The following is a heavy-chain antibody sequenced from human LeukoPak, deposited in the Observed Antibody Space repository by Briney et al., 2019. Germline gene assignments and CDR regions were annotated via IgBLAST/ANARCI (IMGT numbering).Heavy chain of an antibody. Sequence: GGSMRLSCAAFDFSFSDSTMSWVRQAAGKGLEWVAKMKEDGSDEKYVDSVKGRFTISRDNAKNSLYLQMNSLRPEDTAVYFCVVGGAGGGYFPNWGQGSLVIVSS. V-gene: IGHV3-7*01. CDR3: VVGGAGGGYFPN. CDR1: DFSFSDST. CDR2: MKEDGSDE. D-gene: IGHD3-16*01. J-gene: IGHJ1*01.